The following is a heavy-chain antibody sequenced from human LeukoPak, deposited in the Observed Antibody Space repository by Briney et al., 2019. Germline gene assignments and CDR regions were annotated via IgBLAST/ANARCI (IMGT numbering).Heavy chain of an antibody. J-gene: IGHJ4*02. Sequence: PGGSLRLSCAASGFTFSSYAMSWVRQAPGKGLEWVSAISGSGGSTYYADSVKGRFTISRDNSKNTLYLQMSSLRAEDTAVYYCASTIAAGVYFDYWGQGTLVTVSS. V-gene: IGHV3-23*01. CDR1: GFTFSSYA. CDR2: ISGSGGST. CDR3: ASTIAAGVYFDY. D-gene: IGHD6-13*01.